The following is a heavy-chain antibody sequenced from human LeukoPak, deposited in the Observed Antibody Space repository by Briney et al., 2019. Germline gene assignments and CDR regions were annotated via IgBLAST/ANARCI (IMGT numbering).Heavy chain of an antibody. D-gene: IGHD3-22*01. CDR2: IISDGSIT. V-gene: IGHV3-74*01. J-gene: IGHJ3*02. CDR1: GFTFSSYW. CDR3: ARVVYYYDSSGYPGAFDI. Sequence: PGGSLRLSCAASGFTFSSYWMHWVRQAPGKGLVWVSRIISDGSITTYAGSVKGRFTISRDNAKNTLYLQMNSLRAEDTAVYYCARVVYYYDSSGYPGAFDIWGQGTMVTVSS.